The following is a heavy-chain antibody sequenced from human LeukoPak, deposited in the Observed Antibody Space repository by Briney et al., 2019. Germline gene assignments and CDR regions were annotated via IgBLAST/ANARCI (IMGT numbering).Heavy chain of an antibody. Sequence: ASVKVSCKASGGTFSSYAISWVRQAPGQGLEWMGGIIPIFGTANYAQKFQGRVTITADESTSTAYMELSSLRSEDTAVYYCARGISRGGYSGYDAFDIWGQGTMVTVSS. D-gene: IGHD5-12*01. V-gene: IGHV1-69*13. CDR1: GGTFSSYA. CDR3: ARGISRGGYSGYDAFDI. J-gene: IGHJ3*02. CDR2: IIPIFGTA.